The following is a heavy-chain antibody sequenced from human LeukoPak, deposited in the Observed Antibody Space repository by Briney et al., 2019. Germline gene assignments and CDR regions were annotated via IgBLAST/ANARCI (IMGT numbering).Heavy chain of an antibody. CDR2: IKQDGSEK. D-gene: IGHD6-6*01. CDR3: AREIGAARPGLTNYNWFDP. J-gene: IGHJ5*02. CDR1: GFTFSSYW. Sequence: PGGSLRLSCAASGFTFSSYWMSWVRQAPGKGLEWVANIKQDGSEKYYVDSVKGRFTISRDNAKNSLYLQMNSLRAEDTAVYYCAREIGAARPGLTNYNWFDPWGQGTLVTVSS. V-gene: IGHV3-7*01.